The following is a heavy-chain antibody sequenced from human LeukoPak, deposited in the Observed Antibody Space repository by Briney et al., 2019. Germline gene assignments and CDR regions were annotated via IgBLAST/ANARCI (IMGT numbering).Heavy chain of an antibody. CDR3: ARGGLWFGELSSQYNWFDP. V-gene: IGHV1-2*02. CDR1: GYTFTGYY. Sequence: ASVKVSCKASGYTFTGYYMHWVRQAPGQGLEWMGWINPNSGGTNYAQKFQGRVTMTRDTSISTAYMELSRLRSDDTAVYYCARGGLWFGELSSQYNWFDPWGQGTLVTVSS. J-gene: IGHJ5*02. D-gene: IGHD3-10*01. CDR2: INPNSGGT.